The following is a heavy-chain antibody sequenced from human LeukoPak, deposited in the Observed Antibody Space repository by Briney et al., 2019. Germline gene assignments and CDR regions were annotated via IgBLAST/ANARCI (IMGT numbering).Heavy chain of an antibody. CDR2: IYSGDST. J-gene: IGHJ2*01. Sequence: PGGSLRLSCAASGFTVSSYWMSWVRQAPGKGLEWVSLIYSGDSTYYADSVKGRFTISRDNSKNTLYLQMNSLRAEDTAVYYCARIRRHIVLMVYPPLDLWGRGTLVTVSS. D-gene: IGHD2-8*01. CDR3: ARIRRHIVLMVYPPLDL. V-gene: IGHV3-53*01. CDR1: GFTVSSYW.